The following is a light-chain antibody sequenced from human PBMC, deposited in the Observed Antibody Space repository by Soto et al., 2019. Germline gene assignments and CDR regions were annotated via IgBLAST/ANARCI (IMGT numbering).Light chain of an antibody. J-gene: IGLJ3*02. V-gene: IGLV2-14*01. CDR2: EVS. CDR3: QSYDSSLSASL. Sequence: QSVLTQPASVSGSPGQSITISCTGTSSDVGGYNYVSWYQQHPGKAPKLMIYEVSNRPSGVSNRFSGSKSGNTASLAITGLQADDEADYYCQSYDSSLSASLFGGGTKLTVL. CDR1: SSDVGGYNY.